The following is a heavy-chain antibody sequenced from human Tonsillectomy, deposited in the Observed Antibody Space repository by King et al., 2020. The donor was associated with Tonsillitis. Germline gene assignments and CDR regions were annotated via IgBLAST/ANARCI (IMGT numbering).Heavy chain of an antibody. CDR3: ASLYLNYYDSSAYFDY. CDR2: IYYSGST. Sequence: VQLQESGPGLVKPSETLSLTCTVSGGSISSYYWSWIRQPPGKGLEWIGYIYYSGSTNYNPSLKSRVTISVDTSKNQFSLKLSSVTAADTAVYYCASLYLNYYDSSAYFDYWGQGTLVTVSS. CDR1: GGSISSYY. D-gene: IGHD3-22*01. V-gene: IGHV4-59*08. J-gene: IGHJ4*02.